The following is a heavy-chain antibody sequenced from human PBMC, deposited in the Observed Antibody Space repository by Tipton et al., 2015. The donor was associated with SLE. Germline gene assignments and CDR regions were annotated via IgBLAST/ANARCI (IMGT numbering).Heavy chain of an antibody. V-gene: IGHV4-34*01. J-gene: IGHJ4*02. D-gene: IGHD3-22*01. CDR3: ARDSGYDSSGYYYDPRSYYFDY. CDR1: GGSFSAYY. CDR2: INHSGST. Sequence: LRLSCAVYGGSFSAYYWSWIRQPPGKGLEWIGEINHSGSTHYNPSLKSRVTISVDTSKNQFSLKLSSVTAADTAVYYCARDSGYDSSGYYYDPRSYYFDYWGQGTLVTVSS.